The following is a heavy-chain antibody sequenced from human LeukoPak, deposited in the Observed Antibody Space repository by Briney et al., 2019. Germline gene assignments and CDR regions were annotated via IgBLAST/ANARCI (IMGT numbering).Heavy chain of an antibody. CDR3: ARRGGIFKYSSGWYPAYYFDY. Sequence: PGGGLRLSPAPSGVTFDDYGMSWVRQAPGKGVEWVSGINGNGGRTGYADSLKGRFTLSRDNSQNSLYLQMNRMRAEDTALYYCARRGGIFKYSSGWYPAYYFDYWGQGTPVTVSS. CDR2: INGNGGRT. CDR1: GVTFDDYG. V-gene: IGHV3-20*03. J-gene: IGHJ4*02. D-gene: IGHD6-19*01.